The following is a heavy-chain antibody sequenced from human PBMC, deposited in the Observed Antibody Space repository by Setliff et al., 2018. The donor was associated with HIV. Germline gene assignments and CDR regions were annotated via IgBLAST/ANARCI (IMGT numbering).Heavy chain of an antibody. Sequence: ASVKVSCKASGGTFISQAISWVRQAPGQGLEWMGGITPIFGTANYAQKFQGRVTITADESTNTAYMELSSLRSEDTAVYYCASPQGANQLLWSFDYWGQGTLVTVSS. V-gene: IGHV1-69*13. CDR3: ASPQGANQLLWSFDY. J-gene: IGHJ4*02. CDR2: ITPIFGTA. CDR1: GGTFISQA. D-gene: IGHD2-2*01.